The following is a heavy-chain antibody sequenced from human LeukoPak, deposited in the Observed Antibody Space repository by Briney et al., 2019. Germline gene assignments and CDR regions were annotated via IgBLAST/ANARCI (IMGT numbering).Heavy chain of an antibody. V-gene: IGHV3-30*02. D-gene: IGHD5-18*01. J-gene: IGHJ4*02. CDR2: IRSDGNNK. CDR3: AKDGSGYSYSDY. CDR1: GFTFSSYG. Sequence: PGGALRLSCAASGFTFSSYGMHWVRQAPGKGVEWVAFIRSDGNNKYYADSVKGRFTISRDNSKNTLYLQMNSLRSEDTAVYYCAKDGSGYSYSDYWGQGTLVTVSS.